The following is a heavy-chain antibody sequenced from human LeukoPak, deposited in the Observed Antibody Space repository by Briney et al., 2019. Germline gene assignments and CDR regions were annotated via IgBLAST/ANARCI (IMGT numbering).Heavy chain of an antibody. V-gene: IGHV4-39*07. Sequence: SETLSLTCTVSGGSLSSSSYYWGWIRQPPGKWLEWIGSIYYSGSTYYNPSLKNRATISVDTTKNQFSLKLSSVTAADTAVYFCATRPTPPYYYYMDVWGKGTTVTVSS. CDR1: GGSLSSSSYY. J-gene: IGHJ6*03. CDR3: ATRPTPPYYYYMDV. CDR2: IYYSGST.